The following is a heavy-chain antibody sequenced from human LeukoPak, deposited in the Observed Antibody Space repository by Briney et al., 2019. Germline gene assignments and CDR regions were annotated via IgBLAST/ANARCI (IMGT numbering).Heavy chain of an antibody. Sequence: GGSLRLSCAASGFTFSSYAMSWVRKAPGKGLEWVSAISGSGGSTYYADSVKGRFTISRDNSKNTLYLQMNSLRAEDTAVYYCAKGRFYYDSSGYPLVYFDYWGQGTLVTVSS. CDR1: GFTFSSYA. D-gene: IGHD3-22*01. J-gene: IGHJ4*02. V-gene: IGHV3-23*01. CDR2: ISGSGGST. CDR3: AKGRFYYDSSGYPLVYFDY.